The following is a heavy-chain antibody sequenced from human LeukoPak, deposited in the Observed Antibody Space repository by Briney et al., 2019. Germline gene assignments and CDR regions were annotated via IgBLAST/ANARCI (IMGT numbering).Heavy chain of an antibody. Sequence: GGSLRLSCAASGFTSSSYAMSWVRQAPGKGLEWVSAISGSGGSTYYADSVKGRFTISRDNSKNTLYLQMNSLRAEVTAVYYCARTYYYDSSGYYAPFDYWGQGTLVTVSS. CDR3: ARTYYYDSSGYYAPFDY. J-gene: IGHJ4*02. V-gene: IGHV3-23*01. CDR2: ISGSGGST. D-gene: IGHD3-22*01. CDR1: GFTSSSYA.